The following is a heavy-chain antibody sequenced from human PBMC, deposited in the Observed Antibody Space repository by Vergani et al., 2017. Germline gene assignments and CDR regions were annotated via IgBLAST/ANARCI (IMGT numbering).Heavy chain of an antibody. CDR3: ASGKYYSDSTSHFRGRYFDV. V-gene: IGHV4-39*01. CDR2: IYNSGNG. Sequence: QMQLQESGPGLVKASETLYLTCTVSGDSIISRSYYWGWIRQPPGKGLEWLGSIYNSGNGDSSSSLKSRVTISADTSKNHFSLWLTSETAADTAVYYCASGKYYSDSTSHFRGRYFDVWGRGTLVTVPS. D-gene: IGHD3-16*01. CDR1: GDSIISRSYY. J-gene: IGHJ2*01.